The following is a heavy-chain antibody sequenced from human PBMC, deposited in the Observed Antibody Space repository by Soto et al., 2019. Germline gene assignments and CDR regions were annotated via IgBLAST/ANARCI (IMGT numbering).Heavy chain of an antibody. CDR3: ARDSIAAAGPAYFDY. CDR1: GYTFTSYG. V-gene: IGHV1-18*01. J-gene: IGHJ4*02. CDR2: ISAYNGNT. Sequence: ASVKVSGKASGYTFTSYGISWVRQAPGQGLEWMGWISAYNGNTNYAQKLQGRVTMTTDTSTSTAYMELRSLRSDDTAVYYCARDSIAAAGPAYFDYWGQGTLVTVSS. D-gene: IGHD6-13*01.